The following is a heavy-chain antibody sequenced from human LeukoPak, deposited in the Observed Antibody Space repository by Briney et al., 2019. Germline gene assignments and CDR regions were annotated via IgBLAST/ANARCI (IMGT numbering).Heavy chain of an antibody. V-gene: IGHV1-18*01. D-gene: IGHD2-15*01. J-gene: IGHJ6*02. CDR3: AKDCARAASESNCRRIRCCLGRLDV. Sequence: ASVKVSCKASGYTFTGFSISWVRQAPGQGLEWMGWINTHNGNTKYTQKFQGRVTMTRDKFTSTAYMELTSLTSDDTAVYYCAKDCARAASESNCRRIRCCLGRLDVWGQGPTITVSS. CDR1: GYTFTGFS. CDR2: INTHNGNT.